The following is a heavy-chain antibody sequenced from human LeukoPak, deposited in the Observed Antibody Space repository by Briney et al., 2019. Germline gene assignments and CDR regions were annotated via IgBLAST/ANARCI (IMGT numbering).Heavy chain of an antibody. D-gene: IGHD5-12*01. CDR1: GYSFTSYW. V-gene: IGHV5-51*01. CDR2: IYPGDSDT. Sequence: GESLKTSCKGSGYSFTSYWIGWVRQMPRKGLEWIGIIYPGDSDTRYSPSFQGQVTISADKSISTAYLQWSSLKASDTAMYYCARPISGYDSGREGYYFDYWGQGTLVTVSS. J-gene: IGHJ4*02. CDR3: ARPISGYDSGREGYYFDY.